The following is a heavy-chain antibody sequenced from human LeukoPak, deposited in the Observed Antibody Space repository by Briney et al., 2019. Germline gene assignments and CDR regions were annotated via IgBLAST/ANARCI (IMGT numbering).Heavy chain of an antibody. CDR2: IYHSGST. CDR3: ARVDGVLLWFGELSKSHWFDP. J-gene: IGHJ5*02. V-gene: IGHV4-59*01. D-gene: IGHD3-10*01. Sequence: SETLSLTCTVSGGSISTYYWNWIRQPPGKGLEWIGYIYHSGSTNYNPSLKSRVTISVDTSKNQFSLKLSSVTAADTAVYYCARVDGVLLWFGELSKSHWFDPWGQGTLVTVSS. CDR1: GGSISTYY.